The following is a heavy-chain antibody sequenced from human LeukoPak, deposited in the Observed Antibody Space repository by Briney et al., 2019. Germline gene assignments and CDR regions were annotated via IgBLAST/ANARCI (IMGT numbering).Heavy chain of an antibody. J-gene: IGHJ4*02. CDR2: INHSGST. D-gene: IGHD6-13*01. V-gene: IGHV4-34*01. CDR1: VGSFSGYY. CDR3: ASGSSSWTQGGFDY. Sequence: SETLSLTCAVYVGSFSGYYWSWVRQPPGKGLEWIGEINHSGSTNYNPSLKSRVTISVDTSKNQFSLKLSSVTAADTAVYYCASGSSSWTQGGFDYWGQGTLVTVSS.